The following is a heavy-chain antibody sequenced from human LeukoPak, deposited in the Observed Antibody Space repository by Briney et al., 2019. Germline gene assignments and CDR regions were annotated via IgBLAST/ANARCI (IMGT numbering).Heavy chain of an antibody. CDR2: LYYNGST. V-gene: IGHV4-59*01. D-gene: IGHD5-12*01. Sequence: SETLSLTCTVSGASFSSYYWNWIRQPPGKGLEWVGYLYYNGSTNYNPSLKNRVTISVDTSKNQFSLKLRSVTAADTAVYYCARGLLSGYDPLLDYWGQGTLVTVSS. J-gene: IGHJ4*02. CDR3: ARGLLSGYDPLLDY. CDR1: GASFSSYY.